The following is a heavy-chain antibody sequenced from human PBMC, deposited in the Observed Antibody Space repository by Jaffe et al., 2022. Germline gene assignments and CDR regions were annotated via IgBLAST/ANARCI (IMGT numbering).Heavy chain of an antibody. J-gene: IGHJ4*02. V-gene: IGHV3-64*01. CDR2: ISSDGVNT. CDR3: ARYDSGWSYGN. CDR1: GFTFSNYA. Sequence: EVQLVESGGGLVQPGGSLRLSCAASGFTFSNYAMHWVRQAPGKGLEFVSAISSDGVNTYYANSVKGRFITARDNSKNTLYLQMGSLRPEDMAVYYCARYDSGWSYGNWGQGTLVTVSS. D-gene: IGHD6-13*01.